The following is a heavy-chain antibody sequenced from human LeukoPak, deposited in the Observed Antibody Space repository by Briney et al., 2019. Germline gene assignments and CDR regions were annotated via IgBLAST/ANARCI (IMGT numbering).Heavy chain of an antibody. J-gene: IGHJ4*02. V-gene: IGHV3-21*04. CDR2: ISSSSSYI. Sequence: PGGSLRLSCSASGFTFSSYSMNWARQAPGKGLEWVSSISSSSSYIFYADSMKGRFTISRDNAKNSLYLQMNSLRAEDTAVYYCAKGYCSGGGCYSGYFDYWGQGTLVTVSS. CDR1: GFTFSSYS. CDR3: AKGYCSGGGCYSGYFDY. D-gene: IGHD2-15*01.